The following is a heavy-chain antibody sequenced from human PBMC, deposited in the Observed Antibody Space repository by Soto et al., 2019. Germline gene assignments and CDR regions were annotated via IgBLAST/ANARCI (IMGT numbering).Heavy chain of an antibody. CDR3: AVLAAAHTDDD. V-gene: IGHV1-18*01. CDR2: ISGDDDNT. J-gene: IGHJ4*02. CDR1: GYSFSSFG. Sequence: QVQLVQSGAEVKKPGASLKVSCKASGYSFSSFGISWVRQAPGEGLEWMGWISGDDDNTKYAQKLQGRVAMTTDASATIGYLELRSLRSDDTAVYYCAVLAAAHTDDDWGQGTLVTVSS. D-gene: IGHD6-13*01.